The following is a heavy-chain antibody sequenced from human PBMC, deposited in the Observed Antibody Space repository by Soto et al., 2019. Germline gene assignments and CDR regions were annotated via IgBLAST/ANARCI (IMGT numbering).Heavy chain of an antibody. CDR3: ARAFLLKFDP. V-gene: IGHV4-59*01. Sequence: SETLSLTCTVSGGSISSYYLSWMRQPPGKGLEWIGYIYYSGSTNYDPSLKSRVTISVDTSKNQFSLKLSSVTAADTAVYYCARAFLLKFDPWGQGTLVTVYS. CDR1: GGSISSYY. D-gene: IGHD2-21*01. J-gene: IGHJ5*02. CDR2: IYYSGST.